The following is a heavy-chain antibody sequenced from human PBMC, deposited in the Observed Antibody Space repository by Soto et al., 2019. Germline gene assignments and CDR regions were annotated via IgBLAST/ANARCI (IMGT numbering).Heavy chain of an antibody. CDR2: ISASGGSI. Sequence: GGSLRLSCAASGFTFSSYAMTWVRQAPGKGLEWVSGISASGGSIYYADSVKGRFTISRDNSKNTLFLQMNSLRAEDTAAYYCAKPPIAVAGDYYYYGMDVWGQGTTVTVSS. V-gene: IGHV3-23*01. J-gene: IGHJ6*02. CDR3: AKPPIAVAGDYYYYGMDV. CDR1: GFTFSSYA. D-gene: IGHD6-19*01.